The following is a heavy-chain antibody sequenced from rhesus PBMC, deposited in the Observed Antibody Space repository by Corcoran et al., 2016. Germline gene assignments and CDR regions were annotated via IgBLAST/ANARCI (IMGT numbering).Heavy chain of an antibody. V-gene: IGHV4-122*02. J-gene: IGHJ4*01. CDR2: ISYSGST. D-gene: IGHD2-15*01. Sequence: QLQLQESGPGLVKPSETLSLTCAVSGYSISSGYGWSWIRQPPGKGLGWIGYISYSGSTSYNPSLKGRFTVSRDTSKNQFSLKLSSVTAADTAVYYCARASSSRPIDYWGQGVLVTVSS. CDR3: ARASSSRPIDY. CDR1: GYSISSGYG.